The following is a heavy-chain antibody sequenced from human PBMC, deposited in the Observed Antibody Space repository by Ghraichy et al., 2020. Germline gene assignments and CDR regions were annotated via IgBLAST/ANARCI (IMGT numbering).Heavy chain of an antibody. V-gene: IGHV3-23*01. CDR2: IGATGGNP. CDR1: GFTFSSHA. J-gene: IGHJ5*02. CDR3: AKDPPQFGSGKNYFDP. D-gene: IGHD3-10*01. Sequence: GGSLRLSCAASGFTFSSHAMSWVRQAPGRGLEWVAAIGATGGNPYYADSVKGRFTISRDNFKNTLYLQMNSLRADDTAIYYCAKDPPQFGSGKNYFDPWGQGTLVTVSS.